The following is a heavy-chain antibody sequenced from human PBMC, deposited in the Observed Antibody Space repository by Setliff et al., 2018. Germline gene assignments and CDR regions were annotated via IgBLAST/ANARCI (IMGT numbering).Heavy chain of an antibody. V-gene: IGHV1-18*01. Sequence: ASVKVSCKASGYGFTSYGISWVRQAPGQGLEWMGWISPYNGDTSYTQKLQDRVTMTTDISTSTAFMELRSLTSDDTAIYYCARDTYNPNWFGDRSFEYWGQGTLVTVSS. CDR2: ISPYNGDT. CDR1: GYGFTSYG. J-gene: IGHJ4*02. D-gene: IGHD3-10*01. CDR3: ARDTYNPNWFGDRSFEY.